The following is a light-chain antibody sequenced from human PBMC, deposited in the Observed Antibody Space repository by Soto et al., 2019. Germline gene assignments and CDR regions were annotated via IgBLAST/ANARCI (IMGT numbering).Light chain of an antibody. Sequence: DIPMTQSPSSLSASVGDRVTITCRASQSISSYLNWYQQKPGKAPKLLIHAASSLQSGVPSRFSGSGSGTDFTLTISSLQPEDFATYYCQQSSSTPLTFGGGTKVEIK. V-gene: IGKV1-39*01. CDR1: QSISSY. CDR2: AAS. J-gene: IGKJ4*01. CDR3: QQSSSTPLT.